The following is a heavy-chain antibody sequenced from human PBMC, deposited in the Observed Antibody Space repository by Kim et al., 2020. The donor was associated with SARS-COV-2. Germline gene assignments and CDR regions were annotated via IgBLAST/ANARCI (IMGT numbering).Heavy chain of an antibody. V-gene: IGHV3-23*01. CDR3: ARALEGSSTIFDS. J-gene: IGHJ4*02. Sequence: YGDSVKGRLTISRDDSKSTLYLQMTTLRAEDTAMYYCARALEGSSTIFDSWGQGTLVTVSS. D-gene: IGHD1-1*01.